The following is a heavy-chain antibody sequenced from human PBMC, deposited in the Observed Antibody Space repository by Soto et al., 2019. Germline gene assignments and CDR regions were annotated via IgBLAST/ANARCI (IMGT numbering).Heavy chain of an antibody. V-gene: IGHV3-21*01. CDR3: ARDQPGYSYGYGLGY. Sequence: GGSLRLSCAASGVTFSSYSMNGVRKAPGKGLEWVSSISSSSSYIYYADSVKGRFTISRDNAKNSLYLQMNSLRAEDTAVYYCARDQPGYSYGYGLGYWGQGTLVTVSS. J-gene: IGHJ4*02. CDR2: ISSSSSYI. D-gene: IGHD5-18*01. CDR1: GVTFSSYS.